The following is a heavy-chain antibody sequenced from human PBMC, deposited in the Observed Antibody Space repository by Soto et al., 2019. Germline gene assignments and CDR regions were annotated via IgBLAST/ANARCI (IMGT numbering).Heavy chain of an antibody. V-gene: IGHV4-4*02. D-gene: IGHD5-12*01. CDR3: ARVTGYSGYEYYFDY. Sequence: PSETLSLTCAVSGGSISSSNWWSWVRQPPGKGLEWIGEIYHSGSTNYNPPLKSRVTISVDKSKNQFSLKLSSVTAADTAVYYCARVTGYSGYEYYFDYWGQGTLVTVSS. J-gene: IGHJ4*02. CDR2: IYHSGST. CDR1: GGSISSSNW.